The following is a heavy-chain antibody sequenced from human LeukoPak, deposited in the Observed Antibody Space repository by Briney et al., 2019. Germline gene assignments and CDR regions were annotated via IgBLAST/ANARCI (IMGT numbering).Heavy chain of an antibody. J-gene: IGHJ6*02. D-gene: IGHD1-26*01. CDR3: ARDGIVGASYYYYGMDV. Sequence: GGSLRLSCAASGFTFSSYWMSWVRQAPGKGLEWVANIKQDGSEKYYVDSVKGRFTISRDNAKNSLYLQMNSLRADDTAVYYCARDGIVGASYYYYGMDVWGQGTTVTVSS. CDR1: GFTFSSYW. V-gene: IGHV3-7*01. CDR2: IKQDGSEK.